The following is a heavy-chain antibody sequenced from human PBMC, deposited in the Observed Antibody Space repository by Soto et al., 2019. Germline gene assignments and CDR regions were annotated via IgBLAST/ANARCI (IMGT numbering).Heavy chain of an antibody. V-gene: IGHV1-8*01. CDR1: GYSFTSYD. Sequence: ASVKVSCKASGYSFTSYDINWVRQATGQGLEWMGWMNPNSGNTGYAQKFQGRVTMTRNTSISTAYMELSSLRSEDMAVYYCARDDYSGGSCYASTGAFDIWGKGTMVTVSS. CDR3: ARDDYSGGSCYASTGAFDI. J-gene: IGHJ3*02. CDR2: MNPNSGNT. D-gene: IGHD2-15*01.